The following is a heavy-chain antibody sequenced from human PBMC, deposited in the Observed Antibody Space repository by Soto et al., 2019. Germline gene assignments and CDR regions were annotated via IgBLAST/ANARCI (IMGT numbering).Heavy chain of an antibody. Sequence: QVQLVQSGAEVRKPGASVRVSCKATGYSFTRHDINWLRQAAGQGLEWMGWMNPNSGNAVYAQKVQGRVTMTRNTAITTAYIEVTSLKAEDTAVYFCARGAYNDYSHWFDPWGQGTLVTVSS. CDR3: ARGAYNDYSHWFDP. CDR1: GYSFTRHD. J-gene: IGHJ5*02. CDR2: MNPNSGNA. D-gene: IGHD4-4*01. V-gene: IGHV1-8*01.